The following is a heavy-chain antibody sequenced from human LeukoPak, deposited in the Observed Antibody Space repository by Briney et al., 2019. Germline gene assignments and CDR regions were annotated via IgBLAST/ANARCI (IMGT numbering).Heavy chain of an antibody. J-gene: IGHJ3*02. CDR2: ISSSSSYI. V-gene: IGHV3-21*01. D-gene: IGHD3-22*01. CDR3: ARDPGIYDTDAFDI. CDR1: GFTFSSYS. Sequence: GSLRLSCAASGFTFSSYSMNWVRQAPGKGLEWVSSISSSSSYIYYADSVKGRFTISRDNAKNSLYLQMNSLRAEDTAVYYCARDPGIYDTDAFDIWGQGTMVTVSS.